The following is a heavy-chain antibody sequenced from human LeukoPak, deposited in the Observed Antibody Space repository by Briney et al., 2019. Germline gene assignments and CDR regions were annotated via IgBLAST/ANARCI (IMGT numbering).Heavy chain of an antibody. CDR2: IYYSGST. CDR3: ARYVWGSYPTFEDY. Sequence: RSETLSLTCTVSGGSISSYYWNWIRQPPGKGLDWIGYIYYSGSTNYNTSLKSRLTISVDTSKNQFSLKLSSVTAADTAVYYCARYVWGSYPTFEDYWGQGTLVTVSS. D-gene: IGHD3-16*02. J-gene: IGHJ4*02. V-gene: IGHV4-59*01. CDR1: GGSISSYY.